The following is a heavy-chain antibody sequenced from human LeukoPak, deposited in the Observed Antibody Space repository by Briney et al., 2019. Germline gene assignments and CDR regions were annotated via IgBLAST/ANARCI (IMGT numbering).Heavy chain of an antibody. CDR2: IFIGGTT. J-gene: IGHJ4*02. D-gene: IGHD3-16*01. CDR3: AGGGNSFDY. CDR1: GFTLSSTY. V-gene: IGHV3-66*01. Sequence: GGSLRLSCAASGFTLSSTYMSWVRQAPGKGLEWLSLIFIGGTTYYADSVKGRFTISRDNSKNTLYLQMSILRAEDTAVYYCAGGGNSFDYWGQGTLVTVSS.